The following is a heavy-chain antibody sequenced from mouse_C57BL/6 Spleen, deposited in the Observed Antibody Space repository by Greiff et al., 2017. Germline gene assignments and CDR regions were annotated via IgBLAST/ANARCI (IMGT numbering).Heavy chain of an antibody. J-gene: IGHJ3*01. V-gene: IGHV1-22*01. CDR1: GYTFTDYN. D-gene: IGHD1-1*01. CDR3: ARADYGSSIFAY. Sequence: EVKLQESGPELVKPGASVKMSCKASGYTFTDYNMHWVKQSHGKSLEWIGYINPNNGGTSYNQKFKGKATLTVNKSSSTAYMELRSLTSEDSAVYYCARADYGSSIFAYWGQGTLVTVSA. CDR2: INPNNGGT.